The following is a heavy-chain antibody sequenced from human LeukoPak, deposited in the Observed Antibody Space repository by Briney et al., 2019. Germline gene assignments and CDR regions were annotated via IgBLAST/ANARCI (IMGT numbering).Heavy chain of an antibody. D-gene: IGHD3-22*01. CDR1: GGSISSYY. CDR2: IYYSGST. Sequence: SKTLSLTCTVSGGSISSYYWSWIRQPPGKGLEWIGYIYYSGSTNYNPSLKSRVTISVDTSKNQFSLKLSSVTAADTAVYYCARHRSYYDSSGYSLAFDIWGQGTMVTVSS. CDR3: ARHRSYYDSSGYSLAFDI. J-gene: IGHJ3*02. V-gene: IGHV4-59*08.